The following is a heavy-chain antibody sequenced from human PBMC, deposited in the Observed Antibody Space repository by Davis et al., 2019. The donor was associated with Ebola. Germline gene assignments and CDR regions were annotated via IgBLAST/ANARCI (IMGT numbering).Heavy chain of an antibody. D-gene: IGHD3-3*02. J-gene: IGHJ6*02. Sequence: AASVKVSCKASGYTFTSYYMHWVRQAPGQGLEWMGIINPSGGSTSYAQKFQGRVTMTRDTSTSTVYMELSRLRSEDTAVYYCASSYSIVLPNVWGQGTTVTVSS. CDR3: ASSYSIVLPNV. CDR2: INPSGGST. CDR1: GYTFTSYY. V-gene: IGHV1-46*01.